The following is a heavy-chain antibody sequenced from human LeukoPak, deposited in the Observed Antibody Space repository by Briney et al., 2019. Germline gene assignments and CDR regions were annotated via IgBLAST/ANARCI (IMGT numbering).Heavy chain of an antibody. D-gene: IGHD1-7*01. V-gene: IGHV4-59*08. Sequence: PSETLSLTCTVSGGSISSYYWSWIRQPPGKGLEWIGYIYYSGSTNYNPSLKSRVTISVDTSKNQFSLKLSSVTAADTAVYYCARRLELAPPDDAFDIWGQGTVVTVSS. CDR3: ARRLELAPPDDAFDI. CDR1: GGSISSYY. J-gene: IGHJ3*02. CDR2: IYYSGST.